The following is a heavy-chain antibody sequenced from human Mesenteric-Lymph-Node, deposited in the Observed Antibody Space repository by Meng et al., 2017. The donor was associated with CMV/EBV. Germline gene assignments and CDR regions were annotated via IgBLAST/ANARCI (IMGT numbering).Heavy chain of an antibody. V-gene: IGHV4-4*02. CDR3: TRGYSTSFY. Sequence: LSLTCAVSGGSISSSNWWSWVRQPPGKGLEWIGEIYHSGSTNYNPSLKSRVTISVDKSKNQCSLNLTSVTAADTAIYYCTRGYSTSFYWGQGALVTVSS. CDR1: GGSISSSNW. CDR2: IYHSGST. J-gene: IGHJ4*02. D-gene: IGHD2-8*01.